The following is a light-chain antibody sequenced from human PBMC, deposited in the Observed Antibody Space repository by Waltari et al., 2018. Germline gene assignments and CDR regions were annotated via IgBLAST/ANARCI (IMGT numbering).Light chain of an antibody. CDR1: QSISTW. J-gene: IGKJ2*01. CDR2: KGS. V-gene: IGKV1-5*03. CDR3: QQYNSDSHS. Sequence: DIQMTQSPSSLSASVGDKVTITCRASQSISTWLAWFQLKPGKAPKLLIYKGSNLESGVPSRFSGSGSGTEFTLTISSLLPEDFATYYCQQYNSDSHSFGQGTRLEIK.